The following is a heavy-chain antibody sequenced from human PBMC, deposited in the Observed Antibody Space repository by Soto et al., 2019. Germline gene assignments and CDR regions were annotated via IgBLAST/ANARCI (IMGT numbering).Heavy chain of an antibody. D-gene: IGHD2-15*01. CDR1: GFTFSNYG. Sequence: EVQLLESGGGLVQPGGSLRLSCVASGFTFSNYGMSWVRQAPGKGLDWVSTISGRDGSTYYADSVKGRFTISRDNSKNTLYLQMNSLRAEDTAVYSCANVVSIGYWGQGALVTVSS. CDR2: ISGRDGST. V-gene: IGHV3-23*01. CDR3: ANVVSIGY. J-gene: IGHJ4*02.